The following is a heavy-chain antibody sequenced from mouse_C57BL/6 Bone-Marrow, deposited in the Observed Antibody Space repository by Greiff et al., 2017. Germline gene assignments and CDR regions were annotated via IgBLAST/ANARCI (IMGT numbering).Heavy chain of an antibody. CDR2: IYPRDGST. CDR3: ARWAYYDYPFFDY. J-gene: IGHJ2*01. Sequence: VKLVESDAELVKPGASVKISCKVSGYTFTDHTIHWMKQRPEQGLEWIGYIYPRDGSTKYNEKFKGKATLTADKSSSTAYMQLNSLTSEDSAVYFCARWAYYDYPFFDYWGQGTTLTVSS. D-gene: IGHD2-4*01. V-gene: IGHV1-78*01. CDR1: GYTFTDHT.